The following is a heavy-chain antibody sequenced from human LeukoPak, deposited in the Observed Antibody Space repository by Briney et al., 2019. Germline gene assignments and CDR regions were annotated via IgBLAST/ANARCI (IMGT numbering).Heavy chain of an antibody. CDR3: AAAGGGRGFDY. CDR2: INPNSGGT. Sequence: ASVKVSCKASGYTFTDYYMQLVRQAPGQGLGWMGWINPNSGGTNCAQNLQGRVTITRDTSISTTYMELRRLTSDDTAVYYCAAAGGGRGFDYWGQGTLVTVSS. CDR1: GYTFTDYY. J-gene: IGHJ4*02. V-gene: IGHV1-2*02. D-gene: IGHD3-16*01.